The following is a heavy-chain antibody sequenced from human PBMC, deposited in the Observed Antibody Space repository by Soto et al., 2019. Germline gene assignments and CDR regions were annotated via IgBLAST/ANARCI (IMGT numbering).Heavy chain of an antibody. CDR2: INAGNGNT. CDR3: AAEGPTTVTTYYYYGMDV. J-gene: IGHJ6*02. D-gene: IGHD4-4*01. V-gene: IGHV1-3*01. Sequence: ASVKVSCKASGYTFTSYAMHWVRQAPGQRLEWMGWINAGNGNTKYSQKFQGRVTITRDTSASTAYMELSSLRSEDTAVYYCAAEGPTTVTTYYYYGMDVWGQGTTVTVSS. CDR1: GYTFTSYA.